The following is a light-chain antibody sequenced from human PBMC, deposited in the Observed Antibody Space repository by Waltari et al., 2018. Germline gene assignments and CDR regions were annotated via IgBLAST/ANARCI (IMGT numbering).Light chain of an antibody. V-gene: IGKV3-20*01. Sequence: EIVLTQSPGTLPLSPGERATLSCRASQSVSSSYLAWYQQKPGQAPRPLIYGASSRATGIPDRFSGSGSGTDFTLTISRLEPEDFAVYYCQQYGSSPTFGQGTKVEIK. CDR1: QSVSSSY. CDR3: QQYGSSPT. J-gene: IGKJ1*01. CDR2: GAS.